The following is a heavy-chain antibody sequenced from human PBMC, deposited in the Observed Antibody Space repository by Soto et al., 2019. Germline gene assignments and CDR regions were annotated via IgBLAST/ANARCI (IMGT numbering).Heavy chain of an antibody. CDR1: GFTFSGYG. CDR3: AKGNEWLVTWDFDY. J-gene: IGHJ4*02. D-gene: IGHD6-19*01. V-gene: IGHV3-30*18. CDR2: ISYDGTET. Sequence: QVQLVESGGGVVQPGTSLRLSCAASGFTFSGYGVHWVRQAPGKGLEWVATISYDGTETYYSDSVKGRFTISRDNSKNTLYLQINSLRTEDTAMYYCAKGNEWLVTWDFDYWGQGTLVTVSS.